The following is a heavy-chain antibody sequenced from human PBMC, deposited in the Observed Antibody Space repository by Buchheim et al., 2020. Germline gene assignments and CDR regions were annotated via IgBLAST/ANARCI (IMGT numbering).Heavy chain of an antibody. Sequence: QLQLQESGPGLVKPSETLSLTCTVSGGSISSSSYYWGWIRQPPGKGLEWIGSIYYSGSTYYNPSLKSRVTISVDTFKNQLSLKLSSVTAADTAVYYCARLEYCDGDCYWAKIPYFDYWGQGTL. CDR3: ARLEYCDGDCYWAKIPYFDY. D-gene: IGHD2-21*01. J-gene: IGHJ4*02. CDR1: GGSISSSSYY. CDR2: IYYSGST. V-gene: IGHV4-39*01.